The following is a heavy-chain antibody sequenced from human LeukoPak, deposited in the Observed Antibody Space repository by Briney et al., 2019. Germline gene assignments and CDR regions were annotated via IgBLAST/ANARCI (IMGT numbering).Heavy chain of an antibody. CDR2: IYYSGST. J-gene: IGHJ4*02. V-gene: IGHV4-59*08. D-gene: IGHD4-17*01. CDR3: ARYDAVGDYTSFDY. Sequence: SETLSLTCTVSGGSISNYYWSWIRQPPTKGLECIGYIYYSGSTNYNPSLKSRVTISVDTSKNQFSLKLSSVTAADTAVYYCARYDAVGDYTSFDYWGQGTLVTVSS. CDR1: GGSISNYY.